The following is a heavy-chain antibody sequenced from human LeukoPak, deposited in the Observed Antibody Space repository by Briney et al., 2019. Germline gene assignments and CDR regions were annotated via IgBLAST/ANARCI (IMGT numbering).Heavy chain of an antibody. J-gene: IGHJ4*02. D-gene: IGHD2-15*01. Sequence: PSETLSLTCAVYGGSFSGYYWSWIRQPPGKGLEWIGEINHSGSTNYNPSLKSRVTISVDTSKNQFYLKLSSVTAADTAVYYCARVRYCSGGSCYGLTDYWGQGTLVTVSS. V-gene: IGHV4-34*01. CDR3: ARVRYCSGGSCYGLTDY. CDR2: INHSGST. CDR1: GGSFSGYY.